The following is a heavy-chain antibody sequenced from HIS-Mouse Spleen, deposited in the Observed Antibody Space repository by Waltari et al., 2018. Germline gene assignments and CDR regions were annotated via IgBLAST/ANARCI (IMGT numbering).Heavy chain of an antibody. CDR2: INPNSG. Sequence: QVQLVQSGAEVKKPGASVKVSCKASGYTFTGYYMPWVRQAPGQGLEWMGWINPNSGDTSISTAYMELSRLRSDDTAVYYCARVTAARLRRDTRSWFDPWGQGTLVTVSS. V-gene: IGHV1-2*02. J-gene: IGHJ5*02. D-gene: IGHD6-6*01. CDR3: ARVTAARLRRDTRSWFDP. CDR1: GYTFTGYY.